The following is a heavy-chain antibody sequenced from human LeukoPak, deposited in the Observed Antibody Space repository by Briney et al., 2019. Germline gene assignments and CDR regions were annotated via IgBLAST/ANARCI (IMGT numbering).Heavy chain of an antibody. Sequence: PGGFVRLSCAASVFTFDDYTMHWVRQASAKGLQWVSLISGGGGGTYYADSVKGRFTISRDNSTNSLYLQMDSLRTEDTALYYCAKGNWNYGMDVWGQGTTVTVSS. CDR2: ISGGGGGT. CDR3: AKGNWNYGMDV. V-gene: IGHV3-43*02. CDR1: VFTFDDYT. J-gene: IGHJ6*02. D-gene: IGHD1-1*01.